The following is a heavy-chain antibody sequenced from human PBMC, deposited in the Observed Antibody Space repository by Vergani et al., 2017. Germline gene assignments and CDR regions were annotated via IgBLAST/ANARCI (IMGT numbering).Heavy chain of an antibody. CDR3: ARGSSETLWFAEGKVFDI. D-gene: IGHD3-10*01. J-gene: IGHJ3*02. Sequence: QVQLVESGGGVVQPGRSLRLSCAASGFTFSSYGMHWVRQAPGKGLEWVAVIWYDGSNKYYADSVKGRFTISRDNSKNTLYLQRNSLRAEDTAVYYCARGSSETLWFAEGKVFDIWGQGTLVTVTS. CDR2: IWYDGSNK. CDR1: GFTFSSYG. V-gene: IGHV3-33*01.